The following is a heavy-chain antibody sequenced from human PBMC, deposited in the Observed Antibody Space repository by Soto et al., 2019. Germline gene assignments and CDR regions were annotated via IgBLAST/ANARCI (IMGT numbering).Heavy chain of an antibody. CDR1: GFNVKNYY. Sequence: LRLSCTVSGFNVKNYYMTWVRQAPGEGLEWVSLIQSGGATYYSDSVKGRFIVSRDEVKNTLYLQMSTLAVDDTAMYYCARDRHGDDERYYYGMDVWGHGTRVTVSS. CDR2: IQSGGAT. V-gene: IGHV3-53*01. D-gene: IGHD4-17*01. J-gene: IGHJ6*02. CDR3: ARDRHGDDERYYYGMDV.